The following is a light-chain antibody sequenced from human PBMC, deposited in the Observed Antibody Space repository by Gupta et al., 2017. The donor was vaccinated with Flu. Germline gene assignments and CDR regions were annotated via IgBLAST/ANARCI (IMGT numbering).Light chain of an antibody. J-gene: IGLJ2*01. Sequence: SPGQTASITCSGDKLGDKYACWYQQKPGQSPGRVIYQDTKRPSGIPERFSGSNSGNTATLTISGTQAMDEADYYCQVWDSSTGVFGGGTKLTVL. V-gene: IGLV3-1*01. CDR2: QDT. CDR1: KLGDKY. CDR3: QVWDSSTGV.